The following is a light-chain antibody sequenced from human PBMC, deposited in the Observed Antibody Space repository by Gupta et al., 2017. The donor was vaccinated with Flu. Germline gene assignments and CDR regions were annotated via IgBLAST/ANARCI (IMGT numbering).Light chain of an antibody. V-gene: IGLV2-8*01. Sequence: QSALPQPPSASGSPGQSVTISCTGTTSDVGGYNYVSWYQQHPGKAPNLMIYEVSKRPSGVPDRFSGSKSGNTASLTVSALQAEDEADYYYSSYAGSNNLVFGGGTKLTVL. CDR3: SSYAGSNNLV. J-gene: IGLJ2*01. CDR1: TSDVGGYNY. CDR2: EVS.